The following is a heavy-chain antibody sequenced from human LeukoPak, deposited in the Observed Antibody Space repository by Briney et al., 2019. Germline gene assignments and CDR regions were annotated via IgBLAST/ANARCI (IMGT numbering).Heavy chain of an antibody. CDR2: ISGTGSST. CDR3: AKDLYSCGRDMDV. D-gene: IGHD6-19*01. CDR1: GSTFNNCA. J-gene: IGHJ6*02. V-gene: IGHV3-23*01. Sequence: GGSLRLYCAASGSTFNNCAMNWVRQAPGKGLEWVSTISGTGSSTYYADSVKGRLTISRDNSKNTLYLQMNSLRAEDTAVYYCAKDLYSCGRDMDVWGQGTTVTVSS.